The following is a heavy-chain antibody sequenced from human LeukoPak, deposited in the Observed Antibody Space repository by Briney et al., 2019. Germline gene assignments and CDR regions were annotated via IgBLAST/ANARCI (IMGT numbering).Heavy chain of an antibody. J-gene: IGHJ6*02. Sequence: GGSLRLSCTASGFTFSSYAMNWIRQAPGKGLEWVSYISSSSSYTNYADSVKGRFTISRDNAKNSLYLQMNSLRAEDTAVYYCARGSRYYYYGMDVWGQGTTVTVSS. CDR2: ISSSSSYT. CDR3: ARGSRYYYYGMDV. CDR1: GFTFSSYA. V-gene: IGHV3-21*05.